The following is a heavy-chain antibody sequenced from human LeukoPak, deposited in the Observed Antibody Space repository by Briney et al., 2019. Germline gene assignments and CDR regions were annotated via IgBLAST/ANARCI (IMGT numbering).Heavy chain of an antibody. V-gene: IGHV1-18*01. Sequence: ASVTVSCKASGYTFTSDGISWVRQAPGQGLEWMGWISTYNGNTNYAQKLQGRVTMTTDTSTSTAYMELRSLRSDDTAVYYCARERHGDYIDWGQGTLVTVSS. CDR1: GYTFTSDG. D-gene: IGHD4-17*01. CDR3: ARERHGDYID. J-gene: IGHJ4*02. CDR2: ISTYNGNT.